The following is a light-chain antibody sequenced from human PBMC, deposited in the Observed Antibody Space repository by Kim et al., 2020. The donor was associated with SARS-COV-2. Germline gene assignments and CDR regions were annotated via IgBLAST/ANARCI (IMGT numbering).Light chain of an antibody. CDR2: GAS. J-gene: IGKJ2*01. Sequence: SLSPGERATLSCRASQRVTNNYLAWYQHKPGQTPRLLIYGASSRATGIPDRFSGSGSGTDFTLTISRLEPEDFAVYYCHQYGSSSSFGQGTKLEIK. V-gene: IGKV3-20*01. CDR3: HQYGSSSS. CDR1: QRVTNNY.